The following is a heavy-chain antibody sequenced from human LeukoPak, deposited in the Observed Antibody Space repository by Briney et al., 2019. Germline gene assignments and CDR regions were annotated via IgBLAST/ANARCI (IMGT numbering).Heavy chain of an antibody. J-gene: IGHJ4*02. CDR2: INGGGGST. D-gene: IGHD3-22*01. Sequence: GGSLRLSCGASGFTFSKYAMTWVRQAPGKGLEWVSSINGGGGSTFYAASVKGRFTISRDNSKNTLYLQMNSLRAEDTAIYYCAKSPTYYYDSSAYRHFDYWGQLTLVTVSS. CDR1: GFTFSKYA. V-gene: IGHV3-23*01. CDR3: AKSPTYYYDSSAYRHFDY.